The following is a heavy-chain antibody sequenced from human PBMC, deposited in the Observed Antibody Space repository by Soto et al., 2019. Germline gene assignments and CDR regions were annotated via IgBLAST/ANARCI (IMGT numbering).Heavy chain of an antibody. CDR2: INPNSGGT. D-gene: IGHD6-13*01. J-gene: IGHJ5*02. V-gene: IGHV1-2*02. Sequence: QVQLVQSGAEVMKPGASVKVSCKASGYTFTGYYMHWVRQAPGQGLEWMGWINPNSGGTNYAQKFQGRVTMTRDTSISTAYMELSRLRSDDTAVYYCAREPIAAAGTVWFDPWGQGTLVTVSS. CDR1: GYTFTGYY. CDR3: AREPIAAAGTVWFDP.